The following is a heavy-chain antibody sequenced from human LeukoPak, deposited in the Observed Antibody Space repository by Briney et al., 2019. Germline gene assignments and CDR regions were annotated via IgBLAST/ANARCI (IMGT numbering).Heavy chain of an antibody. J-gene: IGHJ3*02. Sequence: KTPETLSLTCAVYGGSFSGYYWSWIRQPPGKGLEWIGEINHSGSTNYNPALKSRVTISVDTSKNQFSLKLSSVTAADTAVYYCARGRLPYGGKKAFDIWGQGTMVTVSS. D-gene: IGHD4-23*01. V-gene: IGHV4-34*01. CDR3: ARGRLPYGGKKAFDI. CDR1: GGSFSGYY. CDR2: INHSGST.